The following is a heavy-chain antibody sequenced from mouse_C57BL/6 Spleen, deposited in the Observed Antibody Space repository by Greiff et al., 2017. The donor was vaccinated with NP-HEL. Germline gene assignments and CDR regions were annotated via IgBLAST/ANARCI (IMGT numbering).Heavy chain of an antibody. CDR2: IYPRDGST. CDR1: GYTFTDHT. D-gene: IGHD1-1*01. V-gene: IGHV1-78*01. J-gene: IGHJ2*01. Sequence: VQGVESDAELVKPGASVKISCKVSGYTFTDHTIHWMKQRPEQGLAWLGYIYPRDGSTKYNEKFKGKATLTADKSSSTAYMELSSLTSEDSAVYSCARSGATVVATDYWGQGTTLTVSS. CDR3: ARSGATVVATDY.